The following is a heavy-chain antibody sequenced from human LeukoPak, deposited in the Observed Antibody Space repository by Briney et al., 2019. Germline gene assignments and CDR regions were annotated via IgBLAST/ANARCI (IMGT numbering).Heavy chain of an antibody. J-gene: IGHJ6*03. CDR3: ARGDCSSTSCYARYYYYYMDV. V-gene: IGHV1-46*01. D-gene: IGHD2-2*01. CDR2: INPSGGST. CDR1: GYTFTSYY. Sequence: ASVKVSCKASGYTFTSYYMHWVRQAPGQGLEWMGIINPSGGSTSYAQKFRGRVTMTRDTFTSTVYMELSSLRSEDTAVYYCARGDCSSTSCYARYYYYYMDVWGKGTTVTVSS.